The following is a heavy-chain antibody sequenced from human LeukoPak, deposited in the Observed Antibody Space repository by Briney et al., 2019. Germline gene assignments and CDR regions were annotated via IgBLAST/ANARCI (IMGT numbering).Heavy chain of an antibody. CDR3: ARGSTYYDSSGQVPFDY. CDR2: ISSSSSTT. J-gene: IGHJ4*02. Sequence: GGSLRLSCAASGFTFSTYSMNWVRQAPGKGLEWVSYISSSSSTTYYADSVKGRFTISRDNAKNSLYLQMNSLRAEDTAVYYCARGSTYYDSSGQVPFDYWGQGTLVTVSS. V-gene: IGHV3-48*01. CDR1: GFTFSTYS. D-gene: IGHD3-22*01.